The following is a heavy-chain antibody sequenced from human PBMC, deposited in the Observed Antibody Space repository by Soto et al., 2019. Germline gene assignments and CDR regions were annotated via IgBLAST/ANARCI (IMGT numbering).Heavy chain of an antibody. CDR3: ARDFVVFFFKAEDGIRDTVPVSAFLLNRSSDL. Sequence: PGKGLEWVSVMYSGGSTYYADSVKGRFTISRDNSKNTLYLQMNSLRAEDTAVYYCARDFVVFFFKAEDGIRDTVPVSAFLLNRSSDL. D-gene: IGHD2-15*01. CDR2: MYSGGST. J-gene: IGHJ2*01. V-gene: IGHV3-66*01.